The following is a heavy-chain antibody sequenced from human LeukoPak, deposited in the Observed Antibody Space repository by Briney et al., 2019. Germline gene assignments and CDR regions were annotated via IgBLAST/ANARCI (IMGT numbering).Heavy chain of an antibody. J-gene: IGHJ4*02. CDR2: INPNSGGT. CDR1: GYIFSSHY. CDR3: ARSPHILTGENFDY. Sequence: ASVKVSCKASGYIFSSHYMHWVRQAPGQGLEWMGWINPNSGGTNYAQKFQGRVTMTRDTSITTAYMEMSRLRSDDTALYYCARSPHILTGENFDYWGQGTLVTVSS. D-gene: IGHD3-9*01. V-gene: IGHV1-2*02.